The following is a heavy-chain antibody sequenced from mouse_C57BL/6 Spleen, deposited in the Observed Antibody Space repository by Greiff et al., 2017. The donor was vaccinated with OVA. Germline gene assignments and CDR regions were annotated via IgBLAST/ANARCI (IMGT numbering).Heavy chain of an antibody. J-gene: IGHJ4*01. CDR1: GFTFSSYA. CDR2: ISDGGSYT. D-gene: IGHD1-1*01. V-gene: IGHV5-4*01. CDR3: ARDRSYGSSYDAMDY. Sequence: EVKLVESGGGLVKPGGSLKLSCAASGFTFSSYAMSWVRQTPEKRLEWVATISDGGSYTYYPDNVKGRFTISRDNAKNNLYLQMSHLKSEDTAMYYCARDRSYGSSYDAMDYWGQGTSVTVSS.